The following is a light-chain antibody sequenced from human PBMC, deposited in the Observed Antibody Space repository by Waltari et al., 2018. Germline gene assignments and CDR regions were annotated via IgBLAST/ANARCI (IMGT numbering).Light chain of an antibody. J-gene: IGKJ3*01. CDR2: YAS. Sequence: DIQMTQSPSSLSASVGDTVTITCRASKDISNYLVWYQQKPGKAPKPLIYYASHLEDGVPSRFSGSASGTAFTLTINSLQPEDFATYYCQQHNNYPFTFGPGTRLDI. V-gene: IGKV1-16*01. CDR3: QQHNNYPFT. CDR1: KDISNY.